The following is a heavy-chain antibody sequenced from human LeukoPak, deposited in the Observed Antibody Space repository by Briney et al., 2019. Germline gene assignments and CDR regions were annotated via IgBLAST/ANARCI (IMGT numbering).Heavy chain of an antibody. CDR1: GFTFSTNY. Sequence: GESLKISCASSGFTFSTNYMSWVRQAPGEGLEWVSVIYTTAKTFYADSVKGRFSISRDNSKNTVYLQMNSLRAEGTAVYYCAKVSPTGRAFDCWGPGTLVTVSS. J-gene: IGHJ4*02. CDR2: IYTTAKT. CDR3: AKVSPTGRAFDC. V-gene: IGHV3-53*01. D-gene: IGHD1-1*01.